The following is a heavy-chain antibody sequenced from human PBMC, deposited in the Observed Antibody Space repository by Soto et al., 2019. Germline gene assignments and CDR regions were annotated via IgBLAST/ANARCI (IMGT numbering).Heavy chain of an antibody. J-gene: IGHJ6*02. CDR3: ASLPWANYYYYGMDV. CDR1: GYTFTSYA. CDR2: MNPNSGST. D-gene: IGHD7-27*01. V-gene: IGHV1-8*01. Sequence: ASVKVSCKASGYTFTSYAINWVRQATGQGLEWMGWMNPNSGSTGYAQKFQGRATMTRNTSISTAYMELSSLRSEDTAVYYCASLPWANYYYYGMDVWGQGTTVTVSS.